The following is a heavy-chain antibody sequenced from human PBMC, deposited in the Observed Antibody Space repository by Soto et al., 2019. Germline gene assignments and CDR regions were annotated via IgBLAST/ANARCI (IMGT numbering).Heavy chain of an antibody. CDR1: GGTFGSYA. CDR3: AREGCRGAYLAY. Sequence: QVQLVQSGAEVKKPGSSVKVSCKASGGTFGSYAIAWVRQAPGQGLEWMGGSVPIFTTANYAQKFQGRVTITADESTSTAYMELNGLTSEDTAVYYCAREGCRGAYLAYWGQGTLVTVSS. D-gene: IGHD2-15*01. V-gene: IGHV1-69*01. CDR2: SVPIFTTA. J-gene: IGHJ4*02.